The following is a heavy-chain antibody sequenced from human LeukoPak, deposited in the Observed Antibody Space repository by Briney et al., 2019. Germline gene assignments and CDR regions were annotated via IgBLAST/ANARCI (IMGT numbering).Heavy chain of an antibody. D-gene: IGHD2-21*02. Sequence: LAGGSLRLSCAASGFCVSSNYITWVRQAPGKGLEWVSVIYRGEKTYYADSVKGRFNISRDTSKNTVFLQLNSLSAEDTAIYYCARSDGGVLYCGEDCYLDLWGQGTLVTVSS. CDR3: ARSDGGVLYCGEDCYLDL. CDR1: GFCVSSNY. CDR2: IYRGEKT. V-gene: IGHV3-66*01. J-gene: IGHJ4*02.